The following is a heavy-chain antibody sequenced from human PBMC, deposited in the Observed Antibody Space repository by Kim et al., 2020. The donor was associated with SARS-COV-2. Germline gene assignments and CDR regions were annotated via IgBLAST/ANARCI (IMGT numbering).Heavy chain of an antibody. CDR1: GFTFSTYD. Sequence: GGSLRLSCAASGFTFSTYDMNWVRQAPGKGLQWVSHIGVRTTTIYYADSVKGRFTISRDNAQNSLYLQMNSLRDEDTAVYYCASGDSKYWGQGTLVTVSS. CDR3: ASGDSKY. CDR2: IGVRTTTI. D-gene: IGHD2-21*02. J-gene: IGHJ4*02. V-gene: IGHV3-48*02.